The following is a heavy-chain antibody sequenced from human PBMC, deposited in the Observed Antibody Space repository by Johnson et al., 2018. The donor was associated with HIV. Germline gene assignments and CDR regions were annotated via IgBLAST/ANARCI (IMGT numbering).Heavy chain of an antibody. CDR1: GLSFSNFG. J-gene: IGHJ3*01. CDR3: AKDGGSYGGAFDV. Sequence: QVQLVESGGGLVQPGKSLTLSCVVSGLSFSNFGIHWVRQAPGKGPEWVAVISFDGNLKKYADSVKGRFTISRDNSKNTLYLQMNSLRAEDTAVYYCAKDGGSYGGAFDVWGQGTMVTISS. CDR2: ISFDGNLK. V-gene: IGHV3-30*18. D-gene: IGHD2-15*01.